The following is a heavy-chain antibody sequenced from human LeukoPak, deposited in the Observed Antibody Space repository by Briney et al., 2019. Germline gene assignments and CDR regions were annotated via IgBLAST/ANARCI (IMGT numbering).Heavy chain of an antibody. CDR1: GFTVSSNY. J-gene: IGHJ4*02. V-gene: IGHV3-66*02. D-gene: IGHD4-23*01. CDR3: ARDSPDLYGGTPVFDY. Sequence: QPGGSLRLSCAASGFTVSSNYMSWGRQAPGNGLEWGSVIYSGASTYYADSVKGRFTISRDNSKNTLYLQMNSLRAEDTAVYYCARDSPDLYGGTPVFDYWGQGTLVTVSS. CDR2: IYSGAST.